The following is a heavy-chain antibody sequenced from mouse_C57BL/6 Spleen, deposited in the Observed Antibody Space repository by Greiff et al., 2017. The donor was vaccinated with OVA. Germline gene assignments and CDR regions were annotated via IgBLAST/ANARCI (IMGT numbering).Heavy chain of an antibody. Sequence: EVQGVESGGGLVKPGGSLKLSCAASGFTFSSYAMSWVRQTPEKRLEWVATISDGGSYTYYPDNVKGRFTISRDNAKNNLYLQMSHLKSEDTAMYYCARERGSWFAYWGQGTLVTVSA. J-gene: IGHJ3*01. V-gene: IGHV5-4*01. CDR1: GFTFSSYA. CDR3: ARERGSWFAY. CDR2: ISDGGSYT.